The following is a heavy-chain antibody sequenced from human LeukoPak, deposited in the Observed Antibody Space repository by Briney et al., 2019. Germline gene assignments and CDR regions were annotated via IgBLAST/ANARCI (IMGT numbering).Heavy chain of an antibody. CDR3: AKDSAGCGYCGGGACSLCGFDY. V-gene: IGHV3-7*03. CDR2: INPAGSET. Sequence: GGSLRLSCAASGFSFNAYWMAWVRQAPGTGLEWVANINPAGSETFHVDPVKGRFSISRDHAKNLVYLQMNSLRAEDTAVYYCAKDSAGCGYCGGGACSLCGFDYWGQGTLVTVSS. J-gene: IGHJ4*02. CDR1: GFSFNAYW. D-gene: IGHD2-15*01.